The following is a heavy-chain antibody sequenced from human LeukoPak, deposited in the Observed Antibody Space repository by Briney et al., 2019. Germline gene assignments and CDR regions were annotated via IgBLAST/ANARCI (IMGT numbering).Heavy chain of an antibody. V-gene: IGHV3-21*01. Sequence: GGSLRLSCAGFRFTFRSYEMNWVRQAPGKGLEWVSSISTSSRYIYYKDSVRGRFTISRDDAKNSLYLEMNSLRAEDTAVYYCARADCSSSTCYLRRSWFDPWGQGTLVTVSS. CDR1: RFTFRSYE. D-gene: IGHD2-2*01. J-gene: IGHJ5*02. CDR2: ISTSSRYI. CDR3: ARADCSSSTCYLRRSWFDP.